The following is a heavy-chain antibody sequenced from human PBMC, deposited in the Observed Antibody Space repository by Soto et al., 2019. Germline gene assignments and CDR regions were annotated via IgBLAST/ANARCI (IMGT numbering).Heavy chain of an antibody. V-gene: IGHV4-31*03. CDR1: GGSISSGGYY. Sequence: PSETLSLTCTVSGGSISSGGYYWSWIRQHPGKGLEWIGYIYYSGSTYYNPSLKSRVTISVDTSKNQFSLKLSSVTAADTAVYYCARYHAPGEFTIFGVVPYYFDYWGQGTLVTVSS. CDR3: ARYHAPGEFTIFGVVPYYFDY. CDR2: IYYSGST. D-gene: IGHD3-3*01. J-gene: IGHJ4*02.